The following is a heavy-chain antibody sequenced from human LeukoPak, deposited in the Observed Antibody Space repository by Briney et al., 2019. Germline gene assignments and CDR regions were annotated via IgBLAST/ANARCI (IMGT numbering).Heavy chain of an antibody. CDR2: ISSSSSTI. J-gene: IGHJ4*02. V-gene: IGHV3-48*01. CDR1: GFTFSSYS. CDR3: ASSWYNWNFDY. D-gene: IGHD1-20*01. Sequence: PGGSLRLSCAASGFTFSSYSMNWVRQAPGKGLEWISYISSSSSTIYYADSVKGRFTISRDNAKNSLYLQLNSLRAEDTAVYYCASSWYNWNFDYWGQGTLVTVSS.